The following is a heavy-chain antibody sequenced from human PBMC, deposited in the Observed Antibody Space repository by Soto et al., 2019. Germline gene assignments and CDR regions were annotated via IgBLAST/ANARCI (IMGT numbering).Heavy chain of an antibody. J-gene: IGHJ6*02. V-gene: IGHV3-30-3*01. CDR1: GFGFSAYS. CDR3: AKEVGASDTAVLGFFYYGVDV. D-gene: IGHD5-18*01. Sequence: GGSLRLSCAASGFGFSAYSMHWVRQAPGKGLEWVAVIQHDASNIHYADSVRGRFTISRENSKNMMYLQMNGLTSEDTAVYYCAKEVGASDTAVLGFFYYGVDVWGQGTTVTVSS. CDR2: IQHDASNI.